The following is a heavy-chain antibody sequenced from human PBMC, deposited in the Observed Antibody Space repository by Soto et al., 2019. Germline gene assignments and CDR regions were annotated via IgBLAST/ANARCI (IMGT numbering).Heavy chain of an antibody. D-gene: IGHD1-26*01. CDR3: AKWELRYYYYGMDV. CDR1: GFTFSSYW. CDR2: INSDGSST. Sequence: EVQLVESGGGLVQPGGSLRLFCAASGFTFSSYWMHWVHQAPGKGLVWVSRINSDGSSTSYADSVKGRFTISRDNAKNTLYLQMNSLRAEDTAVYYCAKWELRYYYYGMDVWGQGTTVTVSS. J-gene: IGHJ6*02. V-gene: IGHV3-74*01.